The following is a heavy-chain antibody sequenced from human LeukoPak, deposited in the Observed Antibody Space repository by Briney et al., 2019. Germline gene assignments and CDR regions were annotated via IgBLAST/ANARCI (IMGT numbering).Heavy chain of an antibody. CDR3: AKALPVVAAKGNAYDI. CDR1: GFTFSSYA. J-gene: IGHJ3*02. V-gene: IGHV3-23*01. Sequence: GGSLRLSCAASGFTFSSYAMSWVRQAPGKGLEWVSAISGSGGSTYYADSVKGRFTISRDNSKNTLYLQMNSLRAEDTAVYYCAKALPVVAAKGNAYDIWGQGTMVTVSS. CDR2: ISGSGGST. D-gene: IGHD2-15*01.